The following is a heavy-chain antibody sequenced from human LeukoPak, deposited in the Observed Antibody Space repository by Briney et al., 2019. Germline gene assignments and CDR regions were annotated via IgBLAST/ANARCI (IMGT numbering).Heavy chain of an antibody. D-gene: IGHD3-16*01. J-gene: IGHJ5*02. CDR2: INPNSGGT. V-gene: IGHV1-2*02. Sequence: ASVKVSCKASGYTFTGYYMHWVRQAPGQGLEWVGWINPNSGGTNYAQKFQGRVTMTRDTSISTAYMELSRLRSDDTAVYYCASAYTGSMNDWFDPWGQGTLVTVSS. CDR1: GYTFTGYY. CDR3: ASAYTGSMNDWFDP.